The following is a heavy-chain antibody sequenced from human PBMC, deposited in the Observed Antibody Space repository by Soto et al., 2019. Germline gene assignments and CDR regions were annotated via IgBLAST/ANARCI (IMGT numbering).Heavy chain of an antibody. CDR3: ARDKGSGWGAGIGHFDY. Sequence: QVQLVQSGAEVKKPGSSVKVSCKASGGTFSSYAISWVRQAPGQGLEWMGGIIPIFGTANYAQKFQGRVTITADKSTSTAYMELSSLRSEDTAVYYCARDKGSGWGAGIGHFDYWGQGTLVTVSS. CDR1: GGTFSSYA. CDR2: IIPIFGTA. D-gene: IGHD6-19*01. V-gene: IGHV1-69*06. J-gene: IGHJ4*02.